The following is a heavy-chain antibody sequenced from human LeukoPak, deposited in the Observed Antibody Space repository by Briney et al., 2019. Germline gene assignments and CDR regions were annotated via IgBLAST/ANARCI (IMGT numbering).Heavy chain of an antibody. Sequence: GRSLRLSCAASGFTFDDYAMHWVRQAPGKGLEWVSGISWNSGSIGYADSVKGRFTISRDNAKNSLYLQMNSLRAEDTALYYCAKDSINGRGVAAAGTLVWSWYFDLWGRGTLVTVSS. CDR3: AKDSINGRGVAAAGTLVWSWYFDL. CDR2: ISWNSGSI. J-gene: IGHJ2*01. CDR1: GFTFDDYA. D-gene: IGHD6-13*01. V-gene: IGHV3-9*01.